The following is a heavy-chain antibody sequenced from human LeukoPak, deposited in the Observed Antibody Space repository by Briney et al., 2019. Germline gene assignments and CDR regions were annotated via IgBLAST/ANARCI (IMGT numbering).Heavy chain of an antibody. CDR1: GGAISSSSYY. CDR3: AREGYYGDYRNWFDP. Sequence: SETLSLTCTVSGGAISSSSYYWGWIRQPPGKGLEWIGSIYYSGTTYYNPSLKSRVTMSVDTSKNQFSLKLSSVTAADTALYYCAREGYYGDYRNWFDPWGQGTLVTVSS. D-gene: IGHD4-17*01. J-gene: IGHJ5*02. CDR2: IYYSGTT. V-gene: IGHV4-39*07.